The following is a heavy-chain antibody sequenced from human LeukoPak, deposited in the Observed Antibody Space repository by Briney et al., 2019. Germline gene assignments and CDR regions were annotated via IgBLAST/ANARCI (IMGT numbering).Heavy chain of an antibody. V-gene: IGHV3-73*01. CDR2: VRSKANNYAT. D-gene: IGHD3-22*01. Sequence: GSLRLSCAVSGFTFSGSAMHWVRQASGKGLEWVGRVRSKANNYATEYAASVKGRFTISRDDSKNTAYLQMSGLKTEDTAVYYCTAKTYYYDSSNYRFDYWGQGTRVTVSS. J-gene: IGHJ4*02. CDR3: TAKTYYYDSSNYRFDY. CDR1: GFTFSGSA.